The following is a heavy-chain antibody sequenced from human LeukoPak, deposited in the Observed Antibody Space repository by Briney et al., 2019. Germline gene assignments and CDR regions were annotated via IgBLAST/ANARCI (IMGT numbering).Heavy chain of an antibody. CDR1: GFTFSSYS. CDR3: ARTPWSGGGKDAFDI. J-gene: IGHJ3*02. V-gene: IGHV3-21*01. D-gene: IGHD3-3*01. CDR2: ISSSSSYI. Sequence: GGSLRFSCAASGFTFSSYSMNWVRQAPGKGLEWVSSISSSSSYIYYADSVKGRFTISRDNAKNSLYLQMNSLRAEDTAVYYCARTPWSGGGKDAFDIWGQGTMVTVSS.